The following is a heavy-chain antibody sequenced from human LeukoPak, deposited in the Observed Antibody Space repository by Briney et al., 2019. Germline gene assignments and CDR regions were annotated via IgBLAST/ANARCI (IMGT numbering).Heavy chain of an antibody. J-gene: IGHJ4*02. V-gene: IGHV3-53*01. Sequence: GGSLRLSCAASGFTVSSNYMSWVRQAPGKGLEWVSVIYIGGTTYYADSVQGRFTISRANSKNTLYLQMNSLRAEDTAVYYCARGDGYNFFDYWGQGTLVTVSS. CDR3: ARGDGYNFFDY. CDR1: GFTVSSNY. D-gene: IGHD5-24*01. CDR2: IYIGGTT.